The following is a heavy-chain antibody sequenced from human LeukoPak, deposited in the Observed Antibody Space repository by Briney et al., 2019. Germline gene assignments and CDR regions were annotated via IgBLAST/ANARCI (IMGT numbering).Heavy chain of an antibody. CDR1: GFTFSSYN. CDR2: ITSDSSYI. V-gene: IGHV3-21*01. Sequence: GGSLRLSCAASGFTFSSYNMNWVRQAPGKGLEWVSSITSDSSYIYYADSVRGRFTISRDNAKNSLYLQMNSLRAEDTAVYYCARLGEKADFDYWGQGTLVTVSS. CDR3: ARLGEKADFDY. J-gene: IGHJ4*02. D-gene: IGHD3-16*01.